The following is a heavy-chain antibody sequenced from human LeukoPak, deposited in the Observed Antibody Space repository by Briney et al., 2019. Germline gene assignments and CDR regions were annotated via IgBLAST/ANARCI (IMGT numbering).Heavy chain of an antibody. CDR1: GGSISSGGYF. CDR2: IYYTENT. V-gene: IGHV4-31*03. Sequence: PSQTLSLTCTVSGGSISSGGYFWSWIRQHPEKGLEWIGSIYYTENTYYNPSLKSRVTISVDTSKNQFSLKLSSVTAADTAVYYCARVREGRGYYYMDVWGKGATATVSS. D-gene: IGHD1-26*01. J-gene: IGHJ6*03. CDR3: ARVREGRGYYYMDV.